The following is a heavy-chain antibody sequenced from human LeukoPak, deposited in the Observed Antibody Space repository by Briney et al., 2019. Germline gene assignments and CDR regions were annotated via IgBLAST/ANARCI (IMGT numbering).Heavy chain of an antibody. CDR3: ARGAKWGGNWFDH. J-gene: IGHJ5*02. V-gene: IGHV4-34*01. CDR2: INHSGST. Sequence: SSETLSLTCAVYGGSFSGYYWSWIRQPPGKGLEWIGEINHSGSTNYNPSLKSRVTISVDTSKNQFSLKLSSVTAADTAVYYCARGAKWGGNWFDHWGQGTLVTVSS. CDR1: GGSFSGYY. D-gene: IGHD2-8*01.